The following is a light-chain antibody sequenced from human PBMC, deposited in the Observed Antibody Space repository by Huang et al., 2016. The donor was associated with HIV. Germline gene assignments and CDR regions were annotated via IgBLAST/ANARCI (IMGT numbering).Light chain of an antibody. Sequence: VMMSQSPATLAASPGELVTLSCGASQSVNTNLSWYQQKPGQPPRLLIYAASTRATGVPARFAGSGSGTEFTLTIDSLQCDDFAVYYCQQYNKWPPEYTFGQGTRLEIK. CDR3: QQYNKWPPEYT. CDR1: QSVNTN. J-gene: IGKJ2*01. CDR2: AAS. V-gene: IGKV3-15*01.